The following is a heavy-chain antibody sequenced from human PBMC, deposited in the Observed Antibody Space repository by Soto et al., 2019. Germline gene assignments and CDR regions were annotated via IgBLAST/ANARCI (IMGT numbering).Heavy chain of an antibody. Sequence: VVSLILSCSSSVFIFIDSLITLFLQVPVRGLEWVGRIKSKLRDGETDYASALKGIFTISRYDSKSTLYLHMHSLTAEETAVYYCCADGKNYGYFDYWGQGALVTVSS. CDR1: VFIFIDSL. D-gene: IGHD3-16*01. CDR3: CADGKNYGYFDY. V-gene: IGHV3-15*01. CDR2: IKSKLRDGET. J-gene: IGHJ4*03.